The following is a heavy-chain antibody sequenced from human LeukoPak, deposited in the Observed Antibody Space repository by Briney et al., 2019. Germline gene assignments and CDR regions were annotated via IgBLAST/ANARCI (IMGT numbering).Heavy chain of an antibody. CDR2: TYYSGST. D-gene: IGHD2-2*02. V-gene: IGHV4-31*03. CDR3: ARRTAIHSYFDY. Sequence: PSQTLSLTCTVSGGSISSGGYYWSWIRQHPGKGLEWIGYTYYSGSTYYNPSLKSRVTISVDTSKNQFSLKLSSVTAADTAVYYCARRTAIHSYFDYWGQGTLVTVSS. CDR1: GGSISSGGYY. J-gene: IGHJ4*02.